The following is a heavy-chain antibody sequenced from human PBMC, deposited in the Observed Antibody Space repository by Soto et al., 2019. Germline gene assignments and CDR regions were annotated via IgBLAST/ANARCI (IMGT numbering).Heavy chain of an antibody. CDR3: ARRRVGYCSSTSCLHDAFDI. V-gene: IGHV5-10-1*01. J-gene: IGHJ3*02. CDR2: IDPSDSYT. D-gene: IGHD2-2*01. Sequence: GESLKISCKGSGYSFTSYWISWVRQMPRKGLEWMGRIDPSDSYTNYSPSFQGHVTISADKSISTAYLQWSSLKASDTAMYYCARRRVGYCSSTSCLHDAFDIWGQGTMVTVSS. CDR1: GYSFTSYW.